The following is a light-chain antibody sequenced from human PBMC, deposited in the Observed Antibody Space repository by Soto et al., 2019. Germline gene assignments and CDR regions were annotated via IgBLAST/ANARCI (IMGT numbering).Light chain of an antibody. CDR2: DND. V-gene: IGLV1-51*01. CDR1: SSNIGNDY. Sequence: QSVLTQPPSVSAAPGQKVTISCSGGSSNIGNDYVSWYQQVPGTAPKVLIYDNDKRPSGIPDRFSGSKSGTSATLGITGLQTGDEADYYCGTWDGSLDVGVFGGGTKLTVL. CDR3: GTWDGSLDVGV. J-gene: IGLJ2*01.